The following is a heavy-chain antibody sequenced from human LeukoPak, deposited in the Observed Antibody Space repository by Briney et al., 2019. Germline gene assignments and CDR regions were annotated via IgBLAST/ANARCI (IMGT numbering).Heavy chain of an antibody. V-gene: IGHV4-59*01. D-gene: IGHD4-17*01. CDR1: GGSISSYY. J-gene: IGHJ4*02. Sequence: SETLSLTCTVSGGSISSYYWSWIRQPPGKGLEWIGYIYYSGSTNYNPSLKSRVTISVDTSKNQFSLKLSSVTAADTAVYYCAALGDDYGDYVETYWGQGTLVTVSS. CDR2: IYYSGST. CDR3: AALGDDYGDYVETY.